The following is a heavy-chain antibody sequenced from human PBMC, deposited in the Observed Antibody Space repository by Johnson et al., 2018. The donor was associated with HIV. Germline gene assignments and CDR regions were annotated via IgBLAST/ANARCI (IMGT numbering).Heavy chain of an antibody. CDR3: ARDVYYYDSSEEGAFDI. CDR1: KFTFSRYV. J-gene: IGHJ3*02. V-gene: IGHV3-30*03. Sequence: QVQLVESGGGVVQPGRSLRLSCAASKFTFSRYVMHWVRQAPGKGLEWVAVMSYDGSDKYYADSVKGRFTISRDNSKNTLYLQMNSLRAEDTAVYYCARDVYYYDSSEEGAFDIWGQGTMVTVSS. CDR2: MSYDGSDK. D-gene: IGHD3-22*01.